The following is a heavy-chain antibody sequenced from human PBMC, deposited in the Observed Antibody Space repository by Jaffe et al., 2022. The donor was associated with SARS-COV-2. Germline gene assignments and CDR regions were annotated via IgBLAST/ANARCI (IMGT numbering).Heavy chain of an antibody. Sequence: QVQLVQSGVEVKKPGASVKVSCKASGYTFIYHGISWVRQAPGQGLEWMGWISAYNGNTNYAQKFQGRVTMTTDTSTNTAYMELRSLRSDDTAVYYCAKGSSVHLWGSCRLDYWGQGTLVTVPS. D-gene: IGHD3-16*02. J-gene: IGHJ4*02. CDR1: GYTFIYHG. CDR2: ISAYNGNT. V-gene: IGHV1-18*04. CDR3: AKGSSVHLWGSCRLDY.